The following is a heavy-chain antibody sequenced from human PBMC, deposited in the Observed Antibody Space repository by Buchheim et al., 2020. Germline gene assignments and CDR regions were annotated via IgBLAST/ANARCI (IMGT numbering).Heavy chain of an antibody. CDR2: ISYDGSKK. D-gene: IGHD3-10*01. CDR1: GFSFRDYG. Sequence: QVQVVESGGGVVQPGGSPRLSCGAPGFSFRDYGMHRVRQAPGKGLEWVAVISYDGSKKYNGESVKGRFTISRDTAKKMEFLQMNSLRVEGTAVYYCTKAFYYGSGDYYSRMGYFFGMDVWGPGTT. V-gene: IGHV3-30*18. J-gene: IGHJ6*02. CDR3: TKAFYYGSGDYYSRMGYFFGMDV.